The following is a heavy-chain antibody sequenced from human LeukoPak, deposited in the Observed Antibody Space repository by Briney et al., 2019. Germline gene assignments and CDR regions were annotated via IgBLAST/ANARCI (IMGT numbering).Heavy chain of an antibody. CDR3: ARGGDYYYMDV. CDR1: GYIFTAYY. J-gene: IGHJ6*03. Sequence: ASVKVSCKASGYIFTAYYLQWVRQAPGQGLEWMGWMNPNSGNTGYAQKYQGRVTITRNTSISTAYMELSRLRSDDTAVYYCARGGDYYYMDVWGKGTTVTVSS. CDR2: MNPNSGNT. V-gene: IGHV1-8*03.